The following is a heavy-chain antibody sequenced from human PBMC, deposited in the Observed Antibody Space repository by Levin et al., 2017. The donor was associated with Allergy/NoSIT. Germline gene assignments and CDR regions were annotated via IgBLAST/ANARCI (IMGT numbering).Heavy chain of an antibody. CDR3: ASTPRRDGYNSDYFDY. Sequence: SVKVSCKASGGTFSSYAISWVRQAPGQGLEWMGGIIPIFGTANYAQKFQGRVTITADKSTSTAYMELSSLRSEDTAVYYCASTPRRDGYNSDYFDYWGQGTLVTVSS. V-gene: IGHV1-69*06. CDR1: GGTFSSYA. J-gene: IGHJ4*02. CDR2: IIPIFGTA. D-gene: IGHD5-24*01.